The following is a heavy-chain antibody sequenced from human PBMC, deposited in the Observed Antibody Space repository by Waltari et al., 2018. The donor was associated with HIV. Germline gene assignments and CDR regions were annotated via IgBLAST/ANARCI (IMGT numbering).Heavy chain of an antibody. CDR3: ARVSGI. V-gene: IGHV3-30*04. CDR2: ISYDGSNK. J-gene: IGHJ4*02. CDR1: GFTFGSYA. Sequence: QVQLVESGGGVVQPGRSLRRSCAASGFTFGSYAMHWVRQAPGKWLEWVAVISYDGSNKYYADSVKGRFTISRDNSKNTLYLQMNSLRAEDTAVYYCARVSGIWGQGTLVTVSS. D-gene: IGHD1-26*01.